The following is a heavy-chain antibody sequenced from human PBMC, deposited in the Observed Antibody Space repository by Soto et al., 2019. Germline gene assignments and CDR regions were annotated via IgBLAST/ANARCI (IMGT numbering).Heavy chain of an antibody. CDR2: IWYDGSNK. V-gene: IGHV3-33*01. J-gene: IGHJ4*02. Sequence: QVQLVESGGGVVQPGRSLRLSCAASGFTFSSYGMHWVRQAPGKGLEWVAVIWYDGSNKYYADSVKGRFTISRDNSKNTLYLQMNSLRAEDMAVYYCARLNGDYGYFDYWGQGTLVTVSS. CDR3: ARLNGDYGYFDY. D-gene: IGHD4-17*01. CDR1: GFTFSSYG.